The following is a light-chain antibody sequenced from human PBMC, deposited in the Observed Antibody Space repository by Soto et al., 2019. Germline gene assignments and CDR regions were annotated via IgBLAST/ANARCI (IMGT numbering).Light chain of an antibody. CDR1: QSVSSNY. CDR2: GAS. Sequence: EIVLTQSPGTLSLSPGERGTLSCRASQSVSSNYLAWYQQKPGQAPRLLIYGASSRATGIPDRFSGSGSGTDFTLTISRLAPEDFAVYYCQQYGSSPFPFGPGTKVDIK. V-gene: IGKV3-20*01. J-gene: IGKJ3*01. CDR3: QQYGSSPFP.